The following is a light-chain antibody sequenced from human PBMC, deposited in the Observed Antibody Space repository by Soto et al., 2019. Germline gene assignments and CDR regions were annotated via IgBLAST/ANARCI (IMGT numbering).Light chain of an antibody. J-gene: IGKJ5*01. CDR1: QDIRGA. CDR3: QQFNSYPIT. CDR2: DVS. Sequence: AIQVTQSPSSLSASVGDRVTITCRASQDIRGALAWYQQKPGKAPKLLIYDVSTLVSGVPSRFSGSGSGTEFTLTISSLQPEDFGTYYCQQFNSYPITFGHGTRLEIK. V-gene: IGKV1-13*02.